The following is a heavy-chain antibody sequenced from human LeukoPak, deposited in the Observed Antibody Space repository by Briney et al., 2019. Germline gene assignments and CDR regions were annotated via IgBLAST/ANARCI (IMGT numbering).Heavy chain of an antibody. D-gene: IGHD2-2*01. J-gene: IGHJ4*02. CDR1: GFTFSSYW. V-gene: IGHV3-7*01. CDR2: IKQDGSEK. Sequence: GGSLRLSCAASGFTFSSYWMSWVRQAPGKGLEWVANIKQDGSEKYYVDSVKGRFTISRDNAKNSLYLQMNSLRAEDTAVYYCARGLYCSSTSCHSYYFDYWGQGTLVTVSS. CDR3: ARGLYCSSTSCHSYYFDY.